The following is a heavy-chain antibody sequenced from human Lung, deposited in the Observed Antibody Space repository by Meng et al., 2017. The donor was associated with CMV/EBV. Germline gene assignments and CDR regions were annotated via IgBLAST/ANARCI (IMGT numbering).Heavy chain of an antibody. J-gene: IGHJ5*02. CDR1: GSSFTSYW. Sequence: GGSXRLXCKGSGSSFTSYWIGWVRQMPGKGLEWMGIIYPGDSDTRYSPSFQGQVTISADKSISTAYLQWSSLKASDTAMYYCARGVYSSSSNWFDPGGQGNXVTVSS. CDR2: IYPGDSDT. V-gene: IGHV5-51*01. CDR3: ARGVYSSSSNWFDP. D-gene: IGHD6-6*01.